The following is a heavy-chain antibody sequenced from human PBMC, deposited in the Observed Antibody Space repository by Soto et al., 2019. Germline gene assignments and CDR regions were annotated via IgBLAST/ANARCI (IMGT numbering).Heavy chain of an antibody. CDR2: IYYSGST. CDR1: GGSLSGGDYY. Sequence: TLSLTRTFSGGSLSGGDYYWSWIRQPPGKGLEWIGYIYYSGSTYYNPSLKSRVTISVDTSKNQFSLKLSSVTAADTAVYYCATDRYDYWGQGTLVTVSS. V-gene: IGHV4-30-4*01. CDR3: ATDRYDY. J-gene: IGHJ4*02. D-gene: IGHD6-25*01.